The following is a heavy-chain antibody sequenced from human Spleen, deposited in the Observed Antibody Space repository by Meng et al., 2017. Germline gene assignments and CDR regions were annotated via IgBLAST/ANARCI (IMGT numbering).Heavy chain of an antibody. CDR1: GCSISSGGYP. CDR3: ARGHRDYGDASWFDP. V-gene: IGHV4-30-2*01. CDR2: IYHSGST. D-gene: IGHD4-17*01. Sequence: QVQLQQWGAGLLKPSQTLSLTCTVSGCSISSGGYPWSWIRQPPGKGLEWIGYIYHSGSTYYNPSLKSRVTMSVERSRNQFSLKLRSVTAADTAVYYCARGHRDYGDASWFDPWGQGTLVTVSS. J-gene: IGHJ5*02.